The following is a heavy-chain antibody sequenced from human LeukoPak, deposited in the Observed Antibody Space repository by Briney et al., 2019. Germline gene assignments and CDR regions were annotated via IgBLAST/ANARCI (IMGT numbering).Heavy chain of an antibody. CDR3: ARSGRDTIFGYYYYYYYMDV. CDR1: GGSFSGYY. V-gene: IGHV4-34*01. CDR2: INHSGST. Sequence: TSETLSLTCAVYGGSFSGYYWSWIRQPPGKGLEWIGEINHSGSTNYNPSLKSRVTISVDTSKNQFSLKLSSVTAADTAVYYCARSGRDTIFGYYYYYYYMDVWGKGTTVTVSS. J-gene: IGHJ6*03. D-gene: IGHD3-3*01.